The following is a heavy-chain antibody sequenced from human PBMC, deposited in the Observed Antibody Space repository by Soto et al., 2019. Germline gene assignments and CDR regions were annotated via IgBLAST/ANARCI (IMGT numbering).Heavy chain of an antibody. CDR3: ARGLNVYYFDY. CDR2: INAGNGNT. CDR1: GYTFTSYS. V-gene: IGHV1-3*01. Sequence: QVQLVQSGAEVKKPGASVKVSCKASGYTFTSYSMHLVRQAPGQRLEWMGWINAGNGNTKYSQKFQGRVTITRDTSASTAYMELSSLRSEDTAVYYCARGLNVYYFDYWGQGTLVTVSS. J-gene: IGHJ4*02. D-gene: IGHD3-16*01.